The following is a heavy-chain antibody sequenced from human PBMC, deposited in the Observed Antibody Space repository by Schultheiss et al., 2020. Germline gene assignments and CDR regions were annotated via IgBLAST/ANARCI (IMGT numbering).Heavy chain of an antibody. J-gene: IGHJ5*02. V-gene: IGHV5-51*01. CDR3: ASSMLFGWFDP. D-gene: IGHD2-8*01. CDR2: IYPGDSDT. CDR1: GYSFTSYW. Sequence: GGSLRLSCKGSGYSFTSYWIGWVRQMPGKGLEWMGIIYPGDSDTRYSPSFQGQVTISADKSISTAYLQWSSLKASDTAMYYCASSMLFGWFDPWGQGTLVTVSS.